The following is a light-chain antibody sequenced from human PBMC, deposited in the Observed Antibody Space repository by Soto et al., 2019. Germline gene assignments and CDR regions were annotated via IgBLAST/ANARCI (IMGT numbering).Light chain of an antibody. CDR2: EVS. V-gene: IGLV2-14*01. CDR3: SSYTNRDTLV. CDR1: SSDIGAYNS. J-gene: IGLJ3*02. Sequence: QSALTQPASVSGSPGQSITISCTGTSSDIGAYNSVSWYQQYPGKAPKLMIYEVSDRPSGVSNRFSGSKSGNTASLTISGLQAEDEADYHCSSYTNRDTLVFGGGTKLTVL.